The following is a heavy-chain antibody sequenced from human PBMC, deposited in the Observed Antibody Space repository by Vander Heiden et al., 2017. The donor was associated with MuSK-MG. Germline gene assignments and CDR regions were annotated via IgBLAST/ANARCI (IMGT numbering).Heavy chain of an antibody. V-gene: IGHV4-34*01. CDR1: GESFSAYY. D-gene: IGHD1-1*01. Sequence: QVQLQQWAAGLFKPSEPLSLTCPVYGESFSAYYVLWIGEIDHRGITNSNPALNSRVTMSVDTSKNQFSLELTSVTAADTAVYYGARGGQPLSYYYYYMDVWGRGTTVTVSS. CDR2: IDHRGIT. CDR3: ARGGQPLSYYYYYMDV. J-gene: IGHJ6*03.